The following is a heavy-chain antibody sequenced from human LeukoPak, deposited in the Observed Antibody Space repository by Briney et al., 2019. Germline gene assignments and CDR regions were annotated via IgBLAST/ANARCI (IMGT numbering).Heavy chain of an antibody. CDR1: GGSISSSSYY. V-gene: IGHV4-39*01. D-gene: IGHD2-2*01. CDR3: ARYNGYEPAVRGGIDY. CDR2: IYYSGST. Sequence: PSQTLSLTCTVSGGSISSSSYYWGWIRQPPGKGLEWIGSIYYSGSTYYNPSLKSRVTISVDTSKNQFSLKLSSVTAADTAVYYCARYNGYEPAVRGGIDYWGQGTLVTVSS. J-gene: IGHJ4*02.